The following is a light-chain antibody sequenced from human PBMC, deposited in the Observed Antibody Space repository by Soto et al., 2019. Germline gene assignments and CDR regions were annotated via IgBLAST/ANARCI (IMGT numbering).Light chain of an antibody. Sequence: EVVMTQSPDTLSVSPGERSTLSCKASQRVGSNLAWYQQKLGQAPRLLIYGASTRATDIPPRFSASGSGTDFTLTISSLEPEDLAVYYCQQRSNWPRAFGQGTKVDIK. V-gene: IGKV3-15*01. J-gene: IGKJ1*01. CDR3: QQRSNWPRA. CDR1: QRVGSN. CDR2: GAS.